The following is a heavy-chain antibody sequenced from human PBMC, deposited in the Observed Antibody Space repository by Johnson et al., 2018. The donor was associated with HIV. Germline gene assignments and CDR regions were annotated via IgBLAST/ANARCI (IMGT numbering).Heavy chain of an antibody. CDR1: GFTFSSYA. Sequence: QVQLVESGGGVVQPGRSLRLSCAASGFTFSSYAMHWVRQAPGKGLEWVAFIRSDGNIKYYSDSVKGRVTISRDDPKNTLYLQMNSLRAEDTAVYYCTTDLELAGLWFGELWDDAFDMGPRDNGHRLF. J-gene: IGHJ3*02. CDR2: IRSDGNIK. D-gene: IGHD3-10*01. CDR3: TTDLELAGLWFGELWDDAFD. V-gene: IGHV3-33*08.